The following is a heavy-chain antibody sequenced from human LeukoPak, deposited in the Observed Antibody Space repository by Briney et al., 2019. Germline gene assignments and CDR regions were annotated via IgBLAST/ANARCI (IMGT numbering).Heavy chain of an antibody. CDR2: TFAYNGNT. Sequence: ASVKVSRKASGYTFTSYDISWVRPAPGQGLGRGGWTFAYNGNTNYAQKLQGRVTMTTDTSTSTAYMELRSLRSDDTAVYYCARGSIAAAGTPRRFDYWGQGTLVTVSS. CDR3: ARGSIAAAGTPRRFDY. V-gene: IGHV1-18*01. CDR1: GYTFTSYD. D-gene: IGHD6-13*01. J-gene: IGHJ4*02.